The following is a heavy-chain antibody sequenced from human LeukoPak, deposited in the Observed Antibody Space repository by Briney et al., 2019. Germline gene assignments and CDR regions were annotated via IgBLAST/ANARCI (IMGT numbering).Heavy chain of an antibody. CDR3: ARVQSSAVDY. D-gene: IGHD3-22*01. V-gene: IGHV4-31*03. Sequence: PSETLSLTCTVSGGSISSGGYYWSWIRQHPGKGLEWIGYIYYSGSTYYNPSLKSRATISVDTSKNQFSLKLSSVTAADTAVYYCARVQSSAVDYWGQGTLVTVSS. CDR1: GGSISSGGYY. J-gene: IGHJ4*02. CDR2: IYYSGST.